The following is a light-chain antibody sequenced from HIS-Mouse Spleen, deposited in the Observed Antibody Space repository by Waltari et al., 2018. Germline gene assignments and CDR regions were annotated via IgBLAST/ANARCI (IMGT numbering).Light chain of an antibody. CDR2: EDS. CDR1: ACPKTS. Sequence: SYELTQPPSVSVSPGQTARITCSGDACPKTSAYWSQQKAGQAPVLVIYEDSKRPSGIPERFSGSSSGTMATLTISGAQVEDEADYYCYSTDSSGNHRVFGGGTKLTVL. J-gene: IGLJ2*01. CDR3: YSTDSSGNHRV. V-gene: IGLV3-10*01.